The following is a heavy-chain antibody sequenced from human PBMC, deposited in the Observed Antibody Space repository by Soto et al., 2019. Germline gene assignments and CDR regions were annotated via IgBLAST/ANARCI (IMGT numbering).Heavy chain of an antibody. CDR1: GCSFTSYW. J-gene: IGHJ4*02. D-gene: IGHD5-12*01. Sequence: PGESLKISCKGSGCSFTSYWISWVRQMPGKGLEWMGRIDPSDSYTNYSPSFQGHVTISADKSISTAYLQWSSLKASDTAMYYCARHVEMATILSGIFDYWGQGTLVTVSS. CDR2: IDPSDSYT. CDR3: ARHVEMATILSGIFDY. V-gene: IGHV5-10-1*01.